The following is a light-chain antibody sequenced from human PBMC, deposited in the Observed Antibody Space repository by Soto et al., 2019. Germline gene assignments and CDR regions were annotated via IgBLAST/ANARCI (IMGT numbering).Light chain of an antibody. CDR2: GAS. CDR3: QQYGNSPRT. Sequence: EIVLTQSPGTLSLSPGERATLSCRASQSVSSSYLAWYQQKPGQAPRLLIYGASSRATGSPDRFSGSGSGTDVTLTISRLEPEDFAVYYCQQYGNSPRTFGQGTKVEIK. J-gene: IGKJ1*01. V-gene: IGKV3-20*01. CDR1: QSVSSSY.